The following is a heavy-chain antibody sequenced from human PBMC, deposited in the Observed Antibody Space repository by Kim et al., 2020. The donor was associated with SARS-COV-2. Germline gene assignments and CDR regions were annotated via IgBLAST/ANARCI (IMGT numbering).Heavy chain of an antibody. J-gene: IGHJ4*02. V-gene: IGHV1-3*01. CDR3: ARDLYRRSGSSWYLLDY. D-gene: IGHD6-13*01. Sequence: FQGRVTITRDTSASTAYMELSSLRSEDTAVYYCARDLYRRSGSSWYLLDYWGQGTLVTVSS.